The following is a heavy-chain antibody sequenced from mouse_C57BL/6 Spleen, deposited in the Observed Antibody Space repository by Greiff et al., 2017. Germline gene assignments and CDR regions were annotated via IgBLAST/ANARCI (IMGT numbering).Heavy chain of an antibody. V-gene: IGHV5-16*01. CDR1: GFTFSDYY. J-gene: IGHJ3*01. D-gene: IGHD1-1*01. CDR2: INPDGSST. Sequence: DVLLVEPEGGLVQPGSSMKLSCTASGFTFSDYYMPWVRQVPGKGLEWVANINPDGSSTYYLDSLKSRFILSRDNAKNSLYLQMSSLKSEDAATDYCARGGSYGSEFADWGTETLVTVSA. CDR3: ARGGSYGSEFAD.